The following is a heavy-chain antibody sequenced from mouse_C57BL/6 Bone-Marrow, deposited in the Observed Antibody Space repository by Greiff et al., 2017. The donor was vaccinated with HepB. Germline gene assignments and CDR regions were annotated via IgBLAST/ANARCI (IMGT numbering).Heavy chain of an antibody. CDR3: ASAYPTGYFDY. CDR2: IYPGGGYT. J-gene: IGHJ2*01. CDR1: GYTFTNYW. D-gene: IGHD2-10*01. V-gene: IGHV1-63*01. Sequence: QVQLKQSGAELVRPGTSVKMSCKASGYTFTNYWIGWAKQRPGLGLEWIGDIYPGGGYTNYNEKFKGKATLTADKSSSTAYMQFSSLTSEDSAIYYCASAYPTGYFDYWGQGTTLTVSS.